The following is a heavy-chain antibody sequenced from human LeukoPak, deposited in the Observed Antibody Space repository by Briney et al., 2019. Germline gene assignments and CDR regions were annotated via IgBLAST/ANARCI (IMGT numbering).Heavy chain of an antibody. CDR3: AREKREGLWFGELFRFQYCGLDV. Sequence: PGGSLRLSCAASGFAFGDFWMSWVRQTPGKGLESVATIKQDGSAKECVDSVKGRFTISRDNAKESLYLQMNNLRADDTGVYYCAREKREGLWFGELFRFQYCGLDVWGQGTTVIVSS. CDR2: IKQDGSAK. CDR1: GFAFGDFW. V-gene: IGHV3-7*01. D-gene: IGHD3-10*01. J-gene: IGHJ6*02.